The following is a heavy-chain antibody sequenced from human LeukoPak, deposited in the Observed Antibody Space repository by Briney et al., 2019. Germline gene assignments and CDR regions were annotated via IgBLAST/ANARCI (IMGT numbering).Heavy chain of an antibody. J-gene: IGHJ6*02. CDR3: ARVIRFLEWSDYYYYGMDV. CDR2: IYYSGST. V-gene: IGHV4-59*01. D-gene: IGHD3-3*01. CDR1: GGSISSYY. Sequence: SETLSLICTVSGGSISSYYWSWIRRPPGKGLEWIGYIYYSGSTNYNPSLKSRVTISVDTSKNQFSLKLSSVTAADTAVYYCARVIRFLEWSDYYYYGMDVWGQGTTVTVSS.